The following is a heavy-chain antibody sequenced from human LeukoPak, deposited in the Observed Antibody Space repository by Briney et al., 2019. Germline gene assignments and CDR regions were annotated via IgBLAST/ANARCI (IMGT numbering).Heavy chain of an antibody. V-gene: IGHV3-53*01. CDR2: IYSGGST. Sequence: GGSLRPSCAASGFTVTSNSMSWVRQAPGKGLEWVSVIYSGGSTYYADSVKGRFTISRDNSKNTLYLQMNSLRAEDTAVYYCARDYYGSGSYVFDPWGQGTLVTVSS. D-gene: IGHD3-10*01. CDR1: GFTVTSNS. CDR3: ARDYYGSGSYVFDP. J-gene: IGHJ5*02.